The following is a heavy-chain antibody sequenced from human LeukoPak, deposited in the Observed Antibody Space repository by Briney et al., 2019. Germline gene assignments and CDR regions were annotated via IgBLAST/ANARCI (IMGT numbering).Heavy chain of an antibody. J-gene: IGHJ4*02. CDR1: GYTFTSYG. D-gene: IGHD3-22*01. Sequence: ASVKVSCKASGYTFTSYGISWVRQAPGQGLEWMGWISGYNGNTNYAQNLQGRVTMTTDTSTSTVYMELRSLRSDDTAVYYCARGRVIYDSSGYYLFDYWGQGTLVTVSS. CDR3: ARGRVIYDSSGYYLFDY. CDR2: ISGYNGNT. V-gene: IGHV1-18*01.